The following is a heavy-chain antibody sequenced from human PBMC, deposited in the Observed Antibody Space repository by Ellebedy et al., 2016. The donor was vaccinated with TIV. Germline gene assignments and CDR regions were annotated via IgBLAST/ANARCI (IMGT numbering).Heavy chain of an antibody. CDR2: IWYDGSNK. V-gene: IGHV3-33*01. CDR3: ARSRYFDSSGAY. CDR1: GFTFSSYG. D-gene: IGHD3-9*01. Sequence: GGSLRLXCAASGFTFSSYGMHWVRQAPGKGLEWVAVIWYDGSNKYYADSVKGRFTISRDNSKNTLYLQMNSLRAEDTAVYYCARSRYFDSSGAYWGQGTLVTVSS. J-gene: IGHJ4*02.